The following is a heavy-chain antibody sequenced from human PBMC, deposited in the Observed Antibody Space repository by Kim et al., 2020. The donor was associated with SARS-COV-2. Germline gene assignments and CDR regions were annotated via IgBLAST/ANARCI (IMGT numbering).Heavy chain of an antibody. CDR3: TREGAKYPYDAFDI. CDR2: IFTSGNII. CDR1: GFTLSDHE. Sequence: GGSLRLSCAASGFTLSDHELNWVRQAPGKGLEWISYIFTSGNIIHYADSVKGRFTISRDNAKNSLYLQMNSLRAEDTAVYYCTREGAKYPYDAFDIWGQGTMVTVSS. J-gene: IGHJ3*02. V-gene: IGHV3-48*03. D-gene: IGHD2-2*01.